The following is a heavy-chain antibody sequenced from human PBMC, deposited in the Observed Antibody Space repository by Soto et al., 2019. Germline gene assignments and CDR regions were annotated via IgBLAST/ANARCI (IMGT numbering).Heavy chain of an antibody. Sequence: QVQLQEAGPGLVKPSETLSLTCTVSGGSVSSGSYYWSWIRQPPGKGLEWIGYIYYSGSTKYNPSLKRRVTISVDTSKNQFSLKLSSVTAADTAVYYCARSADGYSSSWYFAYWGQGTLVTVSS. D-gene: IGHD6-13*01. CDR3: ARSADGYSSSWYFAY. CDR1: GGSVSSGSYY. V-gene: IGHV4-61*01. CDR2: IYYSGST. J-gene: IGHJ4*02.